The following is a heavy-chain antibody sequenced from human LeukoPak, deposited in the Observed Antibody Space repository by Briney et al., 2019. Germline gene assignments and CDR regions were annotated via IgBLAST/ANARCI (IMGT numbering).Heavy chain of an antibody. Sequence: GGSLRLSCAASGFTFSSYAMHWVRQAPGKGLEWVAVISYDGSNKYYADSVKGRFTISRDNSKITLYLQMNSLRAEDTAVYYCARAGIAAGLFDYWGQGTLVTVSS. D-gene: IGHD6-13*01. V-gene: IGHV3-30*04. J-gene: IGHJ4*02. CDR1: GFTFSSYA. CDR2: ISYDGSNK. CDR3: ARAGIAAGLFDY.